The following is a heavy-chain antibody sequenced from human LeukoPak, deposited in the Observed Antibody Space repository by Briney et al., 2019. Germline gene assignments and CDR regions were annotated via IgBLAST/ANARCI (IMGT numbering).Heavy chain of an antibody. Sequence: ASVKVSCKASGGTFSSYAISWARQAPGQGLEWMGWISAYNGNTNYAQKLQGRVTMTTDTSTSTAYMELRSLRSDDTAVYYCARDPPVIAAWIYYGMDVWGQGTTVTVSS. J-gene: IGHJ6*02. CDR2: ISAYNGNT. V-gene: IGHV1-18*01. D-gene: IGHD6-25*01. CDR3: ARDPPVIAAWIYYGMDV. CDR1: GGTFSSYA.